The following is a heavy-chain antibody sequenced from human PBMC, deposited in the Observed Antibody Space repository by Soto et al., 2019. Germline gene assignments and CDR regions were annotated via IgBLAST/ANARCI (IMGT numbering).Heavy chain of an antibody. CDR1: GGTFSSYA. CDR2: IIPIFGTA. Sequence: QVQLVQSGGEVKKPGSSVKVSCKASGGTFSSYAISWVRQAPGQGLEWMGGIIPIFGTANYAQKFQGRVTITADESTSTAYMELSSLRSEDTAVYYCASELTELLGWFDPWGQGTLVPVSS. J-gene: IGHJ5*02. CDR3: ASELTELLGWFDP. D-gene: IGHD1-7*01. V-gene: IGHV1-69*01.